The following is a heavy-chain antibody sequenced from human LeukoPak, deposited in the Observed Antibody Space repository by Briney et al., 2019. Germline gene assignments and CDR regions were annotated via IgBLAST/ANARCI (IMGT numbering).Heavy chain of an antibody. D-gene: IGHD6-19*01. V-gene: IGHV4-34*01. CDR2: INHSGST. J-gene: IGHJ4*02. Sequence: PSETLSLTCAVYGGSFSGYYWSWIRQPPGKGLEWIGEINHSGSTNYNPSLKSRVTISVDTSKNQFSLKLSSVTAADTAVYYCARRQYSSGWHWGQGTLVTVSS. CDR3: ARRQYSSGWH. CDR1: GGSFSGYY.